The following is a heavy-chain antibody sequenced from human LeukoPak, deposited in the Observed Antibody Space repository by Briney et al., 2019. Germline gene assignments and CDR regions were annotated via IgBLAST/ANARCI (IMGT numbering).Heavy chain of an antibody. J-gene: IGHJ3*02. CDR1: GYPFTGYY. CDR3: ARDPAIYSSSSHAFDI. CDR2: INPNTGDT. D-gene: IGHD6-13*01. V-gene: IGHV1-2*02. Sequence: GASVKVSCKASGYPFTGYYMHWVRQAPGQGLEWMGWINPNTGDTNYAQKFQGRVTMARDTSISTAYMELSSLRSDDTAVYYCARDPAIYSSSSHAFDIWGQGTMVTVSS.